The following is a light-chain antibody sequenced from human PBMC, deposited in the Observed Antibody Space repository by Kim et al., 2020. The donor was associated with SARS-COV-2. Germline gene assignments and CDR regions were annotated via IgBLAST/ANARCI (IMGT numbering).Light chain of an antibody. CDR2: GAH. CDR1: QSVSTAY. V-gene: IGKV3-20*01. Sequence: EIVLTQSPGTVSLSPGERVTLSCRASQSVSTAYLAWYQQRPGQAPRLLIHGAHTRAAGIPDRFSGSGSGTDFTLTISRLEPEDSAVYYCQQYSISPITFGQGTRLEIK. CDR3: QQYSISPIT. J-gene: IGKJ5*01.